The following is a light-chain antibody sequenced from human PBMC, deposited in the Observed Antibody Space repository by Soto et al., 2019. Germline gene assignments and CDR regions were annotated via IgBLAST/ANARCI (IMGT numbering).Light chain of an antibody. Sequence: EVVITQSPATLSVSPGEGATLSCRASESINSDLAWFQQKGGQAPRLLIHGASTSATGIPVRFSGSGSGTEFTLTISSLQSEDFAVYYCQQYSNWPMYTVGQGTKVDIK. J-gene: IGKJ2*01. CDR2: GAS. V-gene: IGKV3-15*01. CDR1: ESINSD. CDR3: QQYSNWPMYT.